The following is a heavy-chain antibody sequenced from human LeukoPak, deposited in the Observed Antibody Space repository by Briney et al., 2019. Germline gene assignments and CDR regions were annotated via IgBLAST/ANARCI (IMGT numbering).Heavy chain of an antibody. Sequence: PSETLSLTCTVSGGSLTDGDYYWGWVRQPPGTGLQWIATTYEGASLKSRVTISLDTSKNQFFLRLTSVTAADTAVYYCARGSYSYPPDYWGQGTLVTVSS. CDR2: T. CDR1: GGSLTDGDYY. CDR3: ARGSYSYPPDY. D-gene: IGHD5-18*01. J-gene: IGHJ4*02. V-gene: IGHV4-61*08.